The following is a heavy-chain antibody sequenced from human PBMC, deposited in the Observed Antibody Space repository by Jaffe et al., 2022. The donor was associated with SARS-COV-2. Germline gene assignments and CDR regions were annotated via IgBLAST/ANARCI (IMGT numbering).Heavy chain of an antibody. V-gene: IGHV5-51*01. CDR2: IYPGDSDT. CDR3: ARANYDILTGWDDAFDI. Sequence: EVQLVQSGAEVKKPGESLKISCQGSGYSFTGYWIGWVRQMPGKGLEWMGIIYPGDSDTRYSPSFQGQVTISAGKSISTAYLQWSSLKASDTAMYYCARANYDILTGWDDAFDIWGQGTMVTVSS. J-gene: IGHJ3*02. CDR1: GYSFTGYW. D-gene: IGHD3-9*01.